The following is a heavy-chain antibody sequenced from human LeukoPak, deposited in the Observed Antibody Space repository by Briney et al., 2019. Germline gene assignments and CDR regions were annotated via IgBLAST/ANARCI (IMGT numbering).Heavy chain of an antibody. D-gene: IGHD3-22*01. Sequence: ASVKVSCKASGYTFTGYYMHWVQQAPGQGLEWMGWINPNSGGTNYAQKFQGRVTMTRDTSISTAYMELSRLRSDDTAVYYCARDKDSSGYYNWFDPWGQGTLVTVSS. CDR1: GYTFTGYY. CDR3: ARDKDSSGYYNWFDP. J-gene: IGHJ5*02. CDR2: INPNSGGT. V-gene: IGHV1-2*02.